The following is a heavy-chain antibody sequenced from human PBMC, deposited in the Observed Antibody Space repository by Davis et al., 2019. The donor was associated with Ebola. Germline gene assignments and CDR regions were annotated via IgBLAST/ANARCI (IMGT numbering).Heavy chain of an antibody. CDR2: IYHSGST. D-gene: IGHD4-23*01. CDR1: GGSISSSNW. CDR3: ARADGMGYGGKGNYYYYYGMDV. J-gene: IGHJ6*02. V-gene: IGHV4-4*02. Sequence: MPSETLSLTCAVSGGSISSSNWWSWVRQPPGKGLEWIGEIYHSGSTNYNPSLKSRVTISVDTSKNQFSLKLSSVTAADTAVYYCARADGMGYGGKGNYYYYYGMDVWGQGTTVTVSS.